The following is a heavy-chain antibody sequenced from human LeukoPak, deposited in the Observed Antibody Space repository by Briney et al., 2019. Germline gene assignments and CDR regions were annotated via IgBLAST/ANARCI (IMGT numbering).Heavy chain of an antibody. CDR2: ISSNGGST. CDR3: VKGGSGWYGGFYYFDY. V-gene: IGHV3-64D*06. J-gene: IGHJ4*02. CDR1: GFTFSSYA. D-gene: IGHD6-19*01. Sequence: GGSLGLSCSASGFTFSSYAMHWVRQAPGKGLEYVSAISSNGGSTYYADSVKGRFTISRDNSKNTLYLQMSSLRAEDTAVYYCVKGGSGWYGGFYYFDYWGQGTLVTVSS.